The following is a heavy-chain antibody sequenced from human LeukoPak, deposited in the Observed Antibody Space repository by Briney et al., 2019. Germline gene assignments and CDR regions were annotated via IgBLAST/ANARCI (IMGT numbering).Heavy chain of an antibody. J-gene: IGHJ4*02. D-gene: IGHD3-22*01. CDR1: GGSISSHY. V-gene: IGHV4-59*11. Sequence: SETLSLTCTVSGGSISSHYWGWIRQPPGKGLEWIGYIYYSGSTNYNPSLKSRVTISVDTSKNQFSLKLSSVTAADTAVYYCAREKADYDSSGYFDYWGQGTLVTVSS. CDR3: AREKADYDSSGYFDY. CDR2: IYYSGST.